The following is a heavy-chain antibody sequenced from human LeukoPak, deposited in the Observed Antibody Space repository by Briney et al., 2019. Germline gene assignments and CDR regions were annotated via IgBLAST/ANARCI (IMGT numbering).Heavy chain of an antibody. D-gene: IGHD2-15*01. CDR2: ISSSSSTYI. V-gene: IGHV3-21*05. CDR3: ARVEGHCSGGSCYNYYFDL. Sequence: PGGSLRLSCAASGFTFSSYSMNWVRQAPGKGLEWVSYISSSSSTYIYYADSVKGRFTISRDNTKKSLFLQMNSLRAEDTAVYYCARVEGHCSGGSCYNYYFDLWGRGTLVTVSS. CDR1: GFTFSSYS. J-gene: IGHJ2*01.